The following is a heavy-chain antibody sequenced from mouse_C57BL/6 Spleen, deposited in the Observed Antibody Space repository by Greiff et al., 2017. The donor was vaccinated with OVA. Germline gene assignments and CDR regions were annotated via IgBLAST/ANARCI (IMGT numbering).Heavy chain of an antibody. J-gene: IGHJ2*01. D-gene: IGHD3-2*02. CDR1: GYTFTSYW. CDR3: ARDSGRYYFDY. V-gene: IGHV1-64*01. CDR2: IHPNSGST. Sequence: VQLQQPGAELVKPGASVKLSCKASGYTFTSYWMHWVKQRPGQGLEWIGMIHPNSGSTNYNEKFKSKATLTVDKSSSTAYMQLSSLTSEDSAVYCCARDSGRYYFDYWGQGTTLTVSS.